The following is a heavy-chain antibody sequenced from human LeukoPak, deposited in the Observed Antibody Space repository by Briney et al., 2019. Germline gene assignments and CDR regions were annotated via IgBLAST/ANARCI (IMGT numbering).Heavy chain of an antibody. V-gene: IGHV4-34*01. D-gene: IGHD2-2*01. J-gene: IGHJ6*03. CDR2: INHSGST. CDR3: ARGSYQLPRARYYYYYMDV. CDR1: GGSFSGYY. Sequence: PSETLSLTCAVYGGSFSGYYWSWIRQPPGMGLEWIGEINHSGSTNYNPSLKSRVTISVDTSKNQFSLKLSSVTAADTAVYYCARGSYQLPRARYYYYYMDVWGKGTTVTVSS.